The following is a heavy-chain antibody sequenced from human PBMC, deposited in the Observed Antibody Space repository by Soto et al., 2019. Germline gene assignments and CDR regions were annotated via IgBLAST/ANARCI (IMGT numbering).Heavy chain of an antibody. D-gene: IGHD2-21*01. Sequence: PSETLSRTFSVSGASLNSGNYYWSWIRQVPGKGLECIGHIYVTCAVDYNPSLMARITISQDTSERQFSLNLSLVTAADTAVYYCARRRIATNNYKWFDPWGPGHPGHLLL. CDR3: ARRRIATNNYKWFDP. CDR2: IYVTCAV. CDR1: GASLNSGNYY. V-gene: IGHV4-31*03. J-gene: IGHJ5*02.